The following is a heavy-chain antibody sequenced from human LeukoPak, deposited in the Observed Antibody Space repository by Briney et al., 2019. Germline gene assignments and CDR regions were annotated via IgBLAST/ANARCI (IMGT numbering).Heavy chain of an antibody. Sequence: KSGGSLRLSCAASGFTFSSYSMNWVRQAPGKGLEWVSSISTSSSYIYYADLVKGRFTISRDNAKNSLYVQMNSLRAEDTAVYYCAKAIRNLGWYFDLWGRGTLVTVSS. CDR1: GFTFSSYS. CDR3: AKAIRNLGWYFDL. CDR2: ISTSSSYI. D-gene: IGHD3-3*01. J-gene: IGHJ2*01. V-gene: IGHV3-21*04.